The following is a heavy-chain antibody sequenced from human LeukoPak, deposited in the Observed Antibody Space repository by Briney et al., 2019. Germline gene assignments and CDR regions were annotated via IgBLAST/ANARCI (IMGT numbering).Heavy chain of an antibody. CDR2: ICPDGTGI. V-gene: IGHV3-74*01. J-gene: IGHJ4*02. Sequence: GGPLRLSCAAPGLILSLYPKHWVRQTPGKGPMWVSRICPDGTGISYADSVKARFTTSRDNAKNTVYLQMNGLREEDTAVYYCVRDFRSADYWGQGTLVTVSS. CDR3: VRDFRSADY. CDR1: GLILSLYP.